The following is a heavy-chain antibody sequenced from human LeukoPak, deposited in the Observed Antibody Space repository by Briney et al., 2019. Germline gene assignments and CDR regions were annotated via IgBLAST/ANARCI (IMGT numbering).Heavy chain of an antibody. D-gene: IGHD4-17*01. CDR1: GFTFSSYE. CDR2: ISSSGSTI. Sequence: PGGSLRLSCAASGFTFSSYEMNWVRQAPGKGLEWVSYISSSGSTIYYADSVKGRFTISRDNAKNSLYLQMNSLRAEDTAVYYCARVLATDLLGSADAFDIWGQGTMVTVSS. V-gene: IGHV3-48*03. CDR3: ARVLATDLLGSADAFDI. J-gene: IGHJ3*02.